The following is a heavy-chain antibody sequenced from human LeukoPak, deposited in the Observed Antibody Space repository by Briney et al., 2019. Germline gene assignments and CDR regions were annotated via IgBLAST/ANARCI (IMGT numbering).Heavy chain of an antibody. J-gene: IGHJ4*02. V-gene: IGHV4-38-2*02. Sequence: SETLSLTCTVSGYSISSGYYWGWIRQPPGKGLEWIGSIYHSGSTYYNPSLKRRVTISVDTSKNQFSLKLSSVTAADTAVYYCASTDRITIFGVVSDWGQGTLVTVSS. CDR1: GYSISSGYY. D-gene: IGHD3-3*01. CDR3: ASTDRITIFGVVSD. CDR2: IYHSGST.